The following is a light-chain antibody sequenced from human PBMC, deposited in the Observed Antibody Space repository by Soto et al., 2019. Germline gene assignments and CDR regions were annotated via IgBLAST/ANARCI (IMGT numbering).Light chain of an antibody. CDR3: QKSGYSPQWT. Sequence: EIVLTQSPATLSLSPVERATVSCRAIQSISSSYLAWYQQKPGQAHRLIIYDAYNRATGIPDRFSGSGSGTDFTLTIRRLEPEDLAVYYCQKSGYSPQWTLGQGKKVDIK. V-gene: IGKV3-20*01. CDR2: DAY. CDR1: QSISSSY. J-gene: IGKJ1*01.